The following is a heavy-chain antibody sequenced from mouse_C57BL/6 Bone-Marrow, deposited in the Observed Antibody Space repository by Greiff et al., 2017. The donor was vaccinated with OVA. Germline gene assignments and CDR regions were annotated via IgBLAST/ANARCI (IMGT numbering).Heavy chain of an antibody. CDR1: GYTFTSYW. CDR2: IYPGSGST. V-gene: IGHV1-55*01. Sequence: VQLQQSGAELVKPGASVKMSCKASGYTFTSYWITWVKQRPGQGLEWIGGIYPGSGSTNYNEKFKSKATLTVDTSSSTAYMQLSSLTSEDYAVYYCARGAYYSTYYAMDYWGQGTSVTVSS. D-gene: IGHD2-5*01. CDR3: ARGAYYSTYYAMDY. J-gene: IGHJ4*01.